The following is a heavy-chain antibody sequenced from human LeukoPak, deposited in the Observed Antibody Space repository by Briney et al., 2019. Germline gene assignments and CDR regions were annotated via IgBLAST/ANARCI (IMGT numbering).Heavy chain of an antibody. J-gene: IGHJ5*02. CDR3: ATHSIAVAGKSLWFDP. Sequence: ASVKVSCKVSGYTLTELSMHWVRQAPGKGLEWMGGFDPEDGETIYAQKFQGRVTMTEDTSTDTAYMELSSLRSEDTAVYYCATHSIAVAGKSLWFDPWGQGTLVTVSS. CDR2: FDPEDGET. D-gene: IGHD6-19*01. V-gene: IGHV1-24*01. CDR1: GYTLTELS.